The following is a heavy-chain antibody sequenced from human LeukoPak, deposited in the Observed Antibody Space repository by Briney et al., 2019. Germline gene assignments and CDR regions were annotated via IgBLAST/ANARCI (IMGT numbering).Heavy chain of an antibody. CDR3: AREPDYGDNEGAFDI. CDR2: IYHSGSV. J-gene: IGHJ3*02. CDR1: GNSISSDYY. V-gene: IGHV4-38-2*02. Sequence: SETLSLTCTVSGNSISSDYYWGWIRQPPGKGLEWIGSIYHSGSVYYNPSLKSRVTISVDTSKKQFSLKLNSVTAADTAVYYCAREPDYGDNEGAFDIWGQGTMVTVSS. D-gene: IGHD4-17*01.